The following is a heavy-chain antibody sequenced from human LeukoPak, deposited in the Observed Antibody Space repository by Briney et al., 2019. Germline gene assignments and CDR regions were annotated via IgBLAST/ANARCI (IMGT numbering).Heavy chain of an antibody. J-gene: IGHJ6*02. V-gene: IGHV7-4-1*02. D-gene: IGHD5-18*01. CDR3: ARVPSSYGYYYGMDV. CDR1: GYTFTSYA. Sequence: ASVKVSCKASGYTFTSYAVNWVRQAPGQGLEWMGWINTNTGNPTYAQGFTGRFVFSLDTSVSTAYLQISSLKAEDTAVYYCARVPSSYGYYYGMDVWGQGTTVTVSS. CDR2: INTNTGNP.